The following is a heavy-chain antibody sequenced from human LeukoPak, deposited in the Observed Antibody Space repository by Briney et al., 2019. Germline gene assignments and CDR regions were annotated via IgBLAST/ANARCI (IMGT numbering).Heavy chain of an antibody. D-gene: IGHD6-6*01. J-gene: IGHJ5*02. V-gene: IGHV3-9*01. Sequence: GGSLRLSCAASGFTFDDYAMHWVRQAPGKGLDWVSGISWNSGSIGYADSVKGRFTISRDNAKEYLYWQVNSLRTSDTDFYYCAKAESSSRPHWFDPWGQGTLVTVSS. CDR1: GFTFDDYA. CDR2: ISWNSGSI. CDR3: AKAESSSRPHWFDP.